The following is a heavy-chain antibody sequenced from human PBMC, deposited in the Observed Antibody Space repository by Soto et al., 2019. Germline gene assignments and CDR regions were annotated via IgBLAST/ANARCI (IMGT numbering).Heavy chain of an antibody. CDR1: GFTFSRYG. D-gene: IGHD2-2*01. V-gene: IGHV3-21*06. CDR2: ISSSTSYV. J-gene: IGHJ5*01. Sequence: EVQLVESGGGLVKPGGSLRLSCAASGFTFSRYGMNWLRQAPGKGLEWVASISSSTSYVYYADSVKGRFSISRDNAKNILYLEMYALRTEYTAVYYCARDPSEGRVRNWFESWGQGTLVTVSS. CDR3: ARDPSEGRVRNWFES.